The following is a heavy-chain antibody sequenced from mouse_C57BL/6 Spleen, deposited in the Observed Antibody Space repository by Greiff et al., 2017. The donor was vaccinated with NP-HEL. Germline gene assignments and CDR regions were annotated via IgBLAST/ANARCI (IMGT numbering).Heavy chain of an antibody. CDR1: GFTFSDYG. CDR2: ISSGSSTI. D-gene: IGHD1-1*01. CDR3: ARERALLLRSGWFDV. J-gene: IGHJ1*03. V-gene: IGHV5-17*01. Sequence: DVKLVESGGGLVKPGGSLKLSCAASGFTFSDYGMHWVRQAPEKGLEWVAYISSGSSTIYYADTVKGRFTISRDNAKNTLFLQMTSLRSEDTAMYYCARERALLLRSGWFDVWGTGTTVTVSS.